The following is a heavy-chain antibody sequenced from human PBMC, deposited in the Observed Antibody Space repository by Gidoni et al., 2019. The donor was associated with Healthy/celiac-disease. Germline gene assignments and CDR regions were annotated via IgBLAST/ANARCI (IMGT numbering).Heavy chain of an antibody. D-gene: IGHD6-13*01. CDR2: IYYSGST. Sequence: QVQLQESGPGLVKPSQTLSLTCTVSGGSISSGGYYWSWIRQHPGKGLEWIGYIYYSGSTYYNPSLKSRVTISVDTSKNQFSLKLSSVTAADTAVYYCARGFSSSWYRGPFDYWGQGTLVTVSS. J-gene: IGHJ4*02. CDR3: ARGFSSSWYRGPFDY. CDR1: GGSISSGGYY. V-gene: IGHV4-31*03.